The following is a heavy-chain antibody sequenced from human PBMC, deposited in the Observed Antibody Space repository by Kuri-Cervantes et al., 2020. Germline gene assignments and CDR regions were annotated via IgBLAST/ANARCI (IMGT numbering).Heavy chain of an antibody. D-gene: IGHD3-10*01. J-gene: IGHJ3*02. CDR3: AKQTGWDIRGVIFADAFDI. CDR2: ISGSGGST. Sequence: GESLKISCAASGFTFSSYAMSWVRQAPGKGLEWVSAISGSGGSTYYADSVKGRFTISRDNSENTLYLQMNSLRAEDTAVYYCAKQTGWDIRGVIFADAFDIWGQGTMVTVSS. V-gene: IGHV3-23*01. CDR1: GFTFSSYA.